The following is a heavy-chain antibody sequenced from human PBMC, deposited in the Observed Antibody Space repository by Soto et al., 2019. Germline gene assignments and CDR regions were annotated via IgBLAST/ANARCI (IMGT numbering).Heavy chain of an antibody. D-gene: IGHD2-15*01. Sequence: QVQLVQSGAEVKKPGASVKVSCKASGYTFTSYDINWVRQATGQGLEWMGWLNPNSGNKGYAQNFQGRVTMTVDTTISTVYMELSSLKYEATAMYYCARAVGQQVVRDYYYDLDVWGPGTTVTVSS. CDR2: LNPNSGNK. J-gene: IGHJ6*02. CDR3: ARAVGQQVVRDYYYDLDV. CDR1: GYTFTSYD. V-gene: IGHV1-8*01.